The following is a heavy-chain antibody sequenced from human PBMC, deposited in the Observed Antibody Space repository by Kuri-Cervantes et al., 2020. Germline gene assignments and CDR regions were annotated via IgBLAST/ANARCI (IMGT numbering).Heavy chain of an antibody. CDR1: GYTFTGYY. CDR2: INPNSGGT. CDR3: ARTAAAGPTHYGMDV. D-gene: IGHD6-13*01. Sequence: ASVKVSCKASGYTFTGYYMHWARQAPGQGLEWMGWINPNSGGTNYAQKFQGWVTMTRDTSISTAYMELSRLRSDDTAVYYCARTAAAGPTHYGMDVWGQGTTVTVSS. J-gene: IGHJ6*02. V-gene: IGHV1-2*04.